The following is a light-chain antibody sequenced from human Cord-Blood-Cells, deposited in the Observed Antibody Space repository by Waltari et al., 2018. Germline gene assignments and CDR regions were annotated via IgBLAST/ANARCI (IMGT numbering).Light chain of an antibody. CDR2: DAS. CDR3: EQYDNLPLT. CDR1: QDISNY. Sequence: DIQMTQSPSSLSASVGARVTITWQASQDISNYLNLYQQKPGKAPKHRIYDASNLETGVPSRFSGSGSGTDFTFTISSLQPEVIATYYGEQYDNLPLTFCGGTKVEIK. J-gene: IGKJ4*01. V-gene: IGKV1-33*01.